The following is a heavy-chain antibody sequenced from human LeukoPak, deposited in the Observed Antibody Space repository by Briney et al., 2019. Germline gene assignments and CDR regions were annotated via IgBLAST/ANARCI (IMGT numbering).Heavy chain of an antibody. V-gene: IGHV4-59*01. CDR3: ARGGGRFGSWYVY. Sequence: KPSETLSLTXTVSGGSISSYYWSWIRQTPGKGLEWLGYIYYSGSTNYNPSLKSRVTISVDTSKNQFSLKLSSVTAADTAVYYCARGGGRFGSWYVYWGQGTLVTVSS. CDR1: GGSISSYY. CDR2: IYYSGST. D-gene: IGHD6-13*01. J-gene: IGHJ4*02.